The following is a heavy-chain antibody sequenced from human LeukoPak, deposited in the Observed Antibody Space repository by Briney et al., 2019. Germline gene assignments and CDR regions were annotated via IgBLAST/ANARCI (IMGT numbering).Heavy chain of an antibody. D-gene: IGHD3-3*01. V-gene: IGHV3-7*01. J-gene: IGHJ1*01. CDR1: GFTFSGYW. CDR2: IKKDGGEK. Sequence: LTGGSLRLSCAASGFTFSGYWMSWLRQGPGKRRKWVANIKKDGGEKYYLDSVKGRFTISRDNAKNSLYLQMNSLRVEDTAVYYCARDQLGDFWSIGYFQHWGQGTLVTVSS. CDR3: ARDQLGDFWSIGYFQH.